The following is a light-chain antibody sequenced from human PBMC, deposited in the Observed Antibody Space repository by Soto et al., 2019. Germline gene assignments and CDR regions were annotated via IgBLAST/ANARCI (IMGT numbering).Light chain of an antibody. J-gene: IGLJ2*01. Sequence: QSALTQPPSASGSLGQSVTISCTGFSNNYVSWYQQHPGKAPKLMIYEVTKRPSGVPDRSSGSKSGDTASLTVSGLQAEDEADYYCNSYAGNNNVLFGGGTQLTVL. CDR3: NSYAGNNNVL. V-gene: IGLV2-8*01. CDR2: EVT. CDR1: SNNY.